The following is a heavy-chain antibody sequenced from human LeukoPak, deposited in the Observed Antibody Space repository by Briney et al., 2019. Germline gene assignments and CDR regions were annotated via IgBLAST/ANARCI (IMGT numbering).Heavy chain of an antibody. J-gene: IGHJ4*02. CDR2: IYSGGST. V-gene: IGHV3-66*02. D-gene: IGHD3-3*02. CDR3: ARKTSSFSPLDY. Sequence: GGSLRLSCAASGFTVSNNYMSWVRQAPGKGLEWVPVIYSGGSTYYADSVKGRFTISRDNSRNTLYLQMNSLRAEDTAVYYCARKTSSFSPLDYWGQGTLVTVSS. CDR1: GFTVSNNY.